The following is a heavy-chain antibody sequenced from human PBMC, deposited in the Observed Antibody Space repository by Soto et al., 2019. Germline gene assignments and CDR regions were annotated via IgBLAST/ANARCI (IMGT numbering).Heavy chain of an antibody. D-gene: IGHD6-13*01. V-gene: IGHV3-21*01. CDR1: GLTFSSYS. Sequence: GGSLRLSCAASGLTFSSYSMNWVRQAPGKGLEWASSISSSSSYIYYADSVKGRFTISRDNAKNSLYLQMNSLRAEDTAVYYCARVGIAAAGTSPGFFDYWGQGTLVTVSS. CDR3: ARVGIAAAGTSPGFFDY. J-gene: IGHJ4*02. CDR2: ISSSSSYI.